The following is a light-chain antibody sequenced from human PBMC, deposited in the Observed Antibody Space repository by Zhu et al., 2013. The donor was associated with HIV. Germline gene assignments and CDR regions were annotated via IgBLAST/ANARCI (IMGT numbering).Light chain of an antibody. V-gene: IGKV3-20*01. J-gene: IGKJ3*01. CDR1: QSVSSNL. Sequence: TVLTQSPGTLSLSPGERATLSCRATQSVSSNLLAWYQQKPGQAPRLLIYDASSRATGIPDRFSGSGSGTDFTLTISRLEPEDFAVYYCQQSGSSPFTFGPGTKVDLK. CDR3: QQSGSSPFT. CDR2: DAS.